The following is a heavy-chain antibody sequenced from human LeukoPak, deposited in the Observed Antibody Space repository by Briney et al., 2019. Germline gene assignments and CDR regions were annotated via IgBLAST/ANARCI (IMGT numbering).Heavy chain of an antibody. CDR3: TTESDGSGSYYNVGYFDY. J-gene: IGHJ4*02. V-gene: IGHV3-15*01. Sequence: GGSLRLSCAVSGFTFSNAWMSWVRQAPGKGLEWVGRMKSKTDGGTTDYAAPVKGRFTISRDDSKNTLYLQMNSLKTEDTAVYYCTTESDGSGSYYNVGYFDYWGQGTLVTVSS. CDR1: GFTFSNAW. CDR2: MKSKTDGGTT. D-gene: IGHD3-10*01.